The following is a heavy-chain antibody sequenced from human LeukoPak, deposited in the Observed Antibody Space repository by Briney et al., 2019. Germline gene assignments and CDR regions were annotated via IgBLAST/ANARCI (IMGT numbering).Heavy chain of an antibody. CDR1: GYIFNIYG. CDR2: INPSSGST. V-gene: IGHV1-46*02. D-gene: IGHD1-26*01. CDR3: ARCDLMGASDFDY. J-gene: IGHJ4*02. Sequence: ASVRVSCKASGYIFNIYGISWVRQARGQGLEWMGVINPSSGSTRYAQKFQGRVTMTGDPSTRTVYMELSSLTSDDTAVYYCARCDLMGASDFDYWGQGTLVTVSS.